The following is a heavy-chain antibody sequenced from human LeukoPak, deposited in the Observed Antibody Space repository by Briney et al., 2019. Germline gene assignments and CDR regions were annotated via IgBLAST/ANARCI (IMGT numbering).Heavy chain of an antibody. J-gene: IGHJ4*02. CDR3: ARDPLLVASFDY. CDR2: INSDGSST. V-gene: IGHV3-74*01. D-gene: IGHD6-6*01. Sequence: GGSLRLSCAATGFTFSSYWMHWVRQAPGNGLAWVSRINSDGSSTSYADSVKGRFTISRDNAKNALYLQMNSLRAEDTAVYYCARDPLLVASFDYWGQGTLVTVSS. CDR1: GFTFSSYW.